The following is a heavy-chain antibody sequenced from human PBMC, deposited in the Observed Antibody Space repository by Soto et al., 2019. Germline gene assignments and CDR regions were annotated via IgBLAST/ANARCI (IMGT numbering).Heavy chain of an antibody. J-gene: IGHJ6*02. CDR1: GFTVSSNY. CDR3: ARVWSSWSYYYGMDV. V-gene: IGHV3-53*02. Sequence: EVQLVETGGGLIQPGESLRLSCAASGFTVSSNYMSWVRQAPGKGLEWVSFIYSGGSTYYADSVKGRFTISRDNSKNRLYLQINSLRAEDTAVYYCARVWSSWSYYYGMDVWGQGTTVTVS. D-gene: IGHD6-13*01. CDR2: IYSGGST.